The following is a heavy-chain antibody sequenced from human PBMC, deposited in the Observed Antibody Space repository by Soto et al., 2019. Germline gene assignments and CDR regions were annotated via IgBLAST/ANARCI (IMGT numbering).Heavy chain of an antibody. CDR2: INPATGAA. CDR1: GYPVTAYY. V-gene: IGHV1-2*02. CDR3: ARGGGVGVAGSAAFDM. Sequence: QLHLVQSGAVVKKPGASVTVSCSASGYPVTAYYMHWVRQAPGRGLEWMGGINPATGAAKYTQKFQGRVTMARDTTTSTVFMELSALTSEETAVFSCARGGGVGVAGSAAFDMWGQGTLVTVSS. J-gene: IGHJ3*02. D-gene: IGHD3-3*01.